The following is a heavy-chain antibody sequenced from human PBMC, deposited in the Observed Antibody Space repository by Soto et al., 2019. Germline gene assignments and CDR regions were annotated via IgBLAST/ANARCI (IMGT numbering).Heavy chain of an antibody. CDR2: INGDGSST. J-gene: IGHJ3*02. D-gene: IGHD4-17*01. CDR3: AVHRDYDAFDM. CDR1: GFTFSHYW. Sequence: EVQVVESGGGIVQPGGSLRLSCAGSGFTFSHYWMHWVRQAPGEVLVWSSRINGDGSSTSYGDSVKGRFTISRDNAKNTLYLQRNTLRTEDPVVYYCAVHRDYDAFDMWGQGTMVTVSS. V-gene: IGHV3-74*01.